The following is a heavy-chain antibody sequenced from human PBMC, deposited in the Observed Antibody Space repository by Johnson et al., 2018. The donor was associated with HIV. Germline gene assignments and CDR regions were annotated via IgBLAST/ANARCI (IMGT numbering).Heavy chain of an antibody. D-gene: IGHD4-11*01. J-gene: IGHJ3*02. Sequence: QVQLVESGGGVVQPGRSLRLSCAASGFTFSSYAMHWVRQAPAKGLEWVAAISYDGSNKYYADSVKGRFTISRDSSKNTLYLQMNSLRAEDTAVYYCGRDINYSNYVTDAFDIWGQGTVVTVSS. CDR1: GFTFSSYA. V-gene: IGHV3-30-3*01. CDR2: ISYDGSNK. CDR3: GRDINYSNYVTDAFDI.